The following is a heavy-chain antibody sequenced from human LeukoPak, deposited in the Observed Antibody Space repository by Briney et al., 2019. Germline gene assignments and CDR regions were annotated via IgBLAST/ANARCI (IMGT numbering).Heavy chain of an antibody. Sequence: PGGSLRLSCAASGFTFSSYEMNWVRQAPGKGLEWVSYISSSGSTIYYADSVKGRFTISRDNAKDSLYLQMNSLRAEDTAVYYCARVGGYFDWLLGAYYYYGMDVWGQGTTVTVSS. J-gene: IGHJ6*02. D-gene: IGHD3-9*01. CDR2: ISSSGSTI. CDR3: ARVGGYFDWLLGAYYYYGMDV. V-gene: IGHV3-48*03. CDR1: GFTFSSYE.